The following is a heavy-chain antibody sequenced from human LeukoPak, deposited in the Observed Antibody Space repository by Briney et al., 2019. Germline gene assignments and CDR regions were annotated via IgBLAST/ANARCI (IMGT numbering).Heavy chain of an antibody. J-gene: IGHJ5*02. D-gene: IGHD3-10*01. V-gene: IGHV1-8*01. Sequence: GASVKVSCKASGYTFTSYDINWVRQATGQGLEWMGWMNPNSGNTGYAQKFQGRVTMTRHTSISTAYMELSSLRSEDTAVNYCARYFPPSKPLLWYGTKIAWFDPWGQGTLVTVSS. CDR2: MNPNSGNT. CDR1: GYTFTSYD. CDR3: ARYFPPSKPLLWYGTKIAWFDP.